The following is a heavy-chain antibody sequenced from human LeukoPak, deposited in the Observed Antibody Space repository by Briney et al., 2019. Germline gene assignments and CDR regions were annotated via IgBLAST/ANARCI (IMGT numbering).Heavy chain of an antibody. Sequence: SETLSLTCTVSDGSIINYYWSWIRQPPGKGLERIGYIYYTGSTNYNPSLESRVTISVDTAKNQFSLKLTSVTAADTAVYYCARGSILDYWGQGILVTVSS. CDR2: IYYTGST. CDR1: DGSIINYY. D-gene: IGHD2-15*01. J-gene: IGHJ4*02. CDR3: ARGSILDY. V-gene: IGHV4-59*08.